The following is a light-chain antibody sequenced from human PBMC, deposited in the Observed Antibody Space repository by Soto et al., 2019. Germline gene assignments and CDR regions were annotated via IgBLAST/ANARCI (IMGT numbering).Light chain of an antibody. CDR1: QSVSSN. Sequence: EIVMTQSPATLSLSPGERATLSCRASQSVSSNIAWYQQKPGQAPRLLIYGASTRATGVPARFSGSGSGTEFTLTISTLQSEDFAVYYCQQYDNWPPLTFGGGTKVDIK. CDR3: QQYDNWPPLT. J-gene: IGKJ4*01. CDR2: GAS. V-gene: IGKV3-15*01.